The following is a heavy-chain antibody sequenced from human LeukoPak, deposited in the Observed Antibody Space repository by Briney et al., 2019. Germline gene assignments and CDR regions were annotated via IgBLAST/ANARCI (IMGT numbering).Heavy chain of an antibody. J-gene: IGHJ4*02. V-gene: IGHV3-7*01. Sequence: GGSLRLSCAASGFTFSSYWMSWVRQAPGKGLEWVANIKQDGSEKYYVDSVKGRFTISRDNAKNSLYLQMNSLRAEDTAVYYCARDLGPWELLWDYWGQGTLVTVSS. CDR3: ARDLGPWELLWDY. CDR2: IKQDGSEK. D-gene: IGHD1-26*01. CDR1: GFTFSSYW.